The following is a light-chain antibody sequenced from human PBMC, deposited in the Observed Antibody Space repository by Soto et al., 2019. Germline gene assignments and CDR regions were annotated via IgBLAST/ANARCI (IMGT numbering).Light chain of an antibody. Sequence: QSVLTQPPSASGSPGQSVTISCTGTSSDVGGYNYVSWYQQHPGKAPKLMIYEVTQRPSGVPDRFSASKSDNTASRTVSGLEAEDEDDYYCSSDAGSYKYVFGTGTKLTVL. CDR2: EVT. CDR3: SSDAGSYKYV. CDR1: SSDVGGYNY. V-gene: IGLV2-8*01. J-gene: IGLJ1*01.